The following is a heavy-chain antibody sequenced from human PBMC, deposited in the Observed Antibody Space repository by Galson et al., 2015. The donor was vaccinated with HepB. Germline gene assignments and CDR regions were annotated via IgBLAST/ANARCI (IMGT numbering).Heavy chain of an antibody. CDR2: IYYSGST. Sequence: LSLTCTVSGGSISSGGYYWSWIRQHPGKGLEWIGYIYYSGSTYYNPSLKSRVTISVDTSKNQFSLKLSSVTAADTAVYYCARGGGLRITILGTGFDPWGQGTLVTVSS. CDR3: ARGGGLRITILGTGFDP. V-gene: IGHV4-31*03. J-gene: IGHJ5*02. CDR1: GGSISSGGYY. D-gene: IGHD3-3*01.